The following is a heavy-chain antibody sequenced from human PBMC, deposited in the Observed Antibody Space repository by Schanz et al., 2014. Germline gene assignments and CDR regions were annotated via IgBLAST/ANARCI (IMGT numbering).Heavy chain of an antibody. CDR2: INGSGNAT. J-gene: IGHJ4*02. CDR1: GFTFSKYG. V-gene: IGHV3-NL1*01. D-gene: IGHD6-13*01. Sequence: QVQLVEPGGGVAQPGRSLRLSCAASGFTFSKYGVHWVRQAPGKGLEWVAAINGSGNATYYADSVKGRFTISRDNSKNTLDLQMNSLRAEDTAIYYCAKDLAAVGVFDYWGQGTLVTVSS. CDR3: AKDLAAVGVFDY.